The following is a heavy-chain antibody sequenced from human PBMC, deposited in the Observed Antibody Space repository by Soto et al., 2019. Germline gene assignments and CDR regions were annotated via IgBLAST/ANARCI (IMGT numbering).Heavy chain of an antibody. CDR1: GGSISSYY. CDR3: ARSTWFGELLGFDP. CDR2: VYYSGST. D-gene: IGHD3-10*01. V-gene: IGHV4-59*01. J-gene: IGHJ5*02. Sequence: QVQLQESGPGLVKPSETLSLTCTVSGGSISSYYWSWIRQPPGKGLEWIGYVYYSGSTNYNPSLKRRVTRSVDTSKHQFSLRLGSVTAADTAVYYCARSTWFGELLGFDPWGQGTLVTVSS.